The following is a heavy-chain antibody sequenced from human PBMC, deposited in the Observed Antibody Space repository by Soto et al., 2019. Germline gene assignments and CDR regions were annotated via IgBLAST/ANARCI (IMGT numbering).Heavy chain of an antibody. CDR1: GFTFSRHG. V-gene: IGHV3-33*01. CDR2: ILNDASGH. D-gene: IGHD4-17*01. Sequence: QVQLVESGGGVVQPGTSLRLSCAASGFTFSRHGMHWVRQTPGKGLEWLAVILNDASGHWYADSVKGRFTISRDNFENTLYLQMHGLRLEDTAMYYCARDDDYPDNGFAYWGQGTLVTVSS. CDR3: ARDDDYPDNGFAY. J-gene: IGHJ4*02.